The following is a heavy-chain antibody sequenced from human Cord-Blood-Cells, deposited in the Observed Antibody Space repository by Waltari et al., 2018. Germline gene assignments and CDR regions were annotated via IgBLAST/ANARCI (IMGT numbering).Heavy chain of an antibody. D-gene: IGHD2-2*02. Sequence: QVQLQQWGAGLLKPSETLSLTCAVYGGSFSGYYWSWIRQPPGKGLEWIGEINHSGSTNYNPSRMSRVTRSVDTSKNQFSLKLSSVTAADTAVYYCARGSVVVPAAIRFHYYYGMDVWGQGP. CDR2: INHSGST. CDR1: GGSFSGYY. V-gene: IGHV4-34*01. CDR3: ARGSVVVPAAIRFHYYYGMDV. J-gene: IGHJ6*02.